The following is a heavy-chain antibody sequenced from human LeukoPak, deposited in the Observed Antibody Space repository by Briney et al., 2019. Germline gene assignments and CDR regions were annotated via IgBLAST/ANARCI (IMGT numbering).Heavy chain of an antibody. D-gene: IGHD3-22*01. J-gene: IGHJ4*02. Sequence: ASVKVSCKASGYTFTSYYMHWVRQAPGQGLEWMGIINPSGGSTSYAQKFQGRVTMTRDTPTSTVYMELSSLRSEDTAVYYCARDIGSHDSSGYYNDYWGQGTLVTVSS. V-gene: IGHV1-46*01. CDR1: GYTFTSYY. CDR3: ARDIGSHDSSGYYNDY. CDR2: INPSGGST.